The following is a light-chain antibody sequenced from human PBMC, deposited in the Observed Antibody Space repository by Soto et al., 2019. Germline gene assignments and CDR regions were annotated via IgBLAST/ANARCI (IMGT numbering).Light chain of an antibody. Sequence: DIQMTQSPSTLSASVGDRVTITCRASQSISSWLAWYQQKPGKAPKLLIYKASSLESGVPSRFSCSGSGTEFTLTISSLHPDDFATYYCQQYNSLWTFGQGTKVEIK. CDR2: KAS. J-gene: IGKJ1*01. CDR3: QQYNSLWT. CDR1: QSISSW. V-gene: IGKV1-5*03.